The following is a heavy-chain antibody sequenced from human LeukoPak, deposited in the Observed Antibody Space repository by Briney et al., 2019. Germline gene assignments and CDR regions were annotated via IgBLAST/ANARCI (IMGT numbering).Heavy chain of an antibody. CDR2: IKPNSGGT. D-gene: IGHD3-10*01. CDR1: GYTFTGYY. V-gene: IGHV1-2*02. CDR3: AGDQLPTYYYGSGSYSAGY. Sequence: ASVKVSCKASGYTFTGYYMHWVRQAPGQGLEWMGWIKPNSGGTNYAQKFQGRVTMTRDTSISTAYMELRSLRSDDTAVYYCAGDQLPTYYYGSGSYSAGYWGQGTLVTVSS. J-gene: IGHJ4*02.